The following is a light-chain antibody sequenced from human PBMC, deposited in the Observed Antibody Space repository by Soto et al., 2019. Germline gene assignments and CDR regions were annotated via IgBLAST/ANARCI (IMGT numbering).Light chain of an antibody. V-gene: IGLV2-14*01. Sequence: QSALTQPASVSGSPGQSITISCTETSSDVGAYNYVSWYQQHPGKAPKLMIYEVSNRPSGVSNRFSGSKSGNTASLTISGLQAEDEGDYYCRSYTSGSTWVFGGGTKLTVL. J-gene: IGLJ3*02. CDR2: EVS. CDR3: RSYTSGSTWV. CDR1: SSDVGAYNY.